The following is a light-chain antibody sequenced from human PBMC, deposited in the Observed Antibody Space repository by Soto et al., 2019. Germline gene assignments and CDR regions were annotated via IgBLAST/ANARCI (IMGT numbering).Light chain of an antibody. J-gene: IGLJ2*01. CDR3: SSYTSTSTLVV. CDR1: SSDMGGYDY. Sequence: QSALTQPASVSGSPGQSITISCTGTSSDMGGYDYVSWYQQYPGKVPKLMIYDVTNRASGVPSRFSASKSGDTASLTISGLQAEDEADYYCSSYTSTSTLVVFGGGTKVTVL. CDR2: DVT. V-gene: IGLV2-14*01.